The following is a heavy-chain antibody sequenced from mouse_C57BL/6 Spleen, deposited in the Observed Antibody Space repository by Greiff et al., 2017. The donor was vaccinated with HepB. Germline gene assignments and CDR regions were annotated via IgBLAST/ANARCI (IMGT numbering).Heavy chain of an antibody. CDR1: GFTFSDYG. D-gene: IGHD1-1*01. J-gene: IGHJ4*01. CDR3: AKADYYGSSYYAMDY. V-gene: IGHV5-17*01. Sequence: EVQGVESGGGLVKPGGSLKLSCAASGFTFSDYGMHWVRQAPEKGLEWVAYISSGSSTIYYADTVKGRFTISRDTAKNTLFLQMTSLRSEDTAMYYCAKADYYGSSYYAMDYWGQGTSVTVSS. CDR2: ISSGSSTI.